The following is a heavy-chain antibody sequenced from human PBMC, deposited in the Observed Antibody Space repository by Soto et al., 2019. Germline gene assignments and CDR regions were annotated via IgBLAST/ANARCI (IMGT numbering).Heavy chain of an antibody. CDR2: IYHSGST. CDR1: GGSISSSNW. Sequence: QVQLQESGPGLVKPSGTLSLTCAVSGGSISSSNWWSWVRQPPGKGLEWIEEIYHSGSTNYNPSLKSRVTISVDKSKNQFSLKLSSVTAADTAVYYCARVSGGLLWFGELGGYFDYWGQGTLVTVSS. D-gene: IGHD3-10*01. CDR3: ARVSGGLLWFGELGGYFDY. V-gene: IGHV4-4*02. J-gene: IGHJ4*02.